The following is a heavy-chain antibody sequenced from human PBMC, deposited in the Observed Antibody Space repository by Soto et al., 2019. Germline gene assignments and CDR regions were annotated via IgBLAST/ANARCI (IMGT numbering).Heavy chain of an antibody. J-gene: IGHJ6*02. CDR3: ARDPVDLFGYMDV. Sequence: SVKVSCKASEGTFSSYSITWVRQAPGQRLEWMGEIIPLLGTANYAQKFQGGVTITGDKSTSTIYMGLSSLRSDDTAVYYCARDPVDLFGYMDVWGQGTTVTVSS. D-gene: IGHD6-25*01. CDR1: EGTFSSYS. CDR2: IIPLLGTA. V-gene: IGHV1-69*08.